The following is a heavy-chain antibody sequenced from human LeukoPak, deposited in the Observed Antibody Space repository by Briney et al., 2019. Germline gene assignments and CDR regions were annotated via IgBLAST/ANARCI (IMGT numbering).Heavy chain of an antibody. CDR2: IYSGGST. CDR3: ARVRLGGSSSSRGYYFDY. J-gene: IGHJ4*02. Sequence: GGSLRLSCAASGFTVSSNYMSWVRQAPGKGLEWVSVIYSGGSTYYADSVKGRFTISRDNSKNTLYLQMNSLRAEDTAVYYCARVRLGGSSSSRGYYFDYWGQGTLVTVSS. D-gene: IGHD6-13*01. CDR1: GFTVSSNY. V-gene: IGHV3-53*01.